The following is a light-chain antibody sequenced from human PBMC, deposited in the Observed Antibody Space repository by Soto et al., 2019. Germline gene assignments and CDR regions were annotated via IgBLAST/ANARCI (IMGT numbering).Light chain of an antibody. CDR3: QQYFEWPPMT. CDR1: ETVATN. Sequence: VMTQSPATLSVSPGERATLSCWASETVATNLAWYQQKPGQAPRLLISGASTRAAGISDTFRGSGSGTEFTFAISGLLSEDSAIYYCQQYFEWPPMTFGQGTKVEI. CDR2: GAS. V-gene: IGKV3-15*01. J-gene: IGKJ1*01.